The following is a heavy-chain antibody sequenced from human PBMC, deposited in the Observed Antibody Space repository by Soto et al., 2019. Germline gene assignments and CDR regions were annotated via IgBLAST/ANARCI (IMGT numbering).Heavy chain of an antibody. V-gene: IGHV1-18*01. D-gene: IGHD6-19*01. CDR3: ARGEKIAVAGKLSVFDI. Sequence: GASVKVSCKASGYTFTDYGILWLRQAPGQGLEWMGWISIYYGNTDYSQKLQGRVTMTRDISTSTAYMELTSLRSDDTAVYYCARGEKIAVAGKLSVFDIWGQGTMVTVSS. CDR2: ISIYYGNT. CDR1: GYTFTDYG. J-gene: IGHJ3*02.